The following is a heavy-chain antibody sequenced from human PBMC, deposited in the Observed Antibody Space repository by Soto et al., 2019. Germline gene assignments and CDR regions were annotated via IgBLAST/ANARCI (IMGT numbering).Heavy chain of an antibody. CDR3: ASNGDYDWNYYGMDV. Sequence: SVKVSCKASGYTFTTYAMNCVRQAPGQGLEWMGGIIPIFGTANYAQKFQGRVTITADESTSTAYMELSSLRSEDTAVYYCASNGDYDWNYYGMDVWGQGTTVTVSS. CDR1: GYTFTTYA. D-gene: IGHD4-17*01. CDR2: IIPIFGTA. V-gene: IGHV1-69*13. J-gene: IGHJ6*02.